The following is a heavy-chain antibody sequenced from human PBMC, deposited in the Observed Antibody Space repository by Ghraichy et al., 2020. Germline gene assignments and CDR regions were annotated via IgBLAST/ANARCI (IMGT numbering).Heavy chain of an antibody. D-gene: IGHD1-7*01. CDR2: ISRNGRDT. Sequence: GGSLRLSCAASGFNFRDYYMSWIRQAPGKGLEWVSLISRNGRDTNYADSVRGRFTISRDNRKSALFLQMNALRADDTAVYYCVREDQELGKSGFDLWGQGTPVTVSS. V-gene: IGHV3-11*06. CDR3: VREDQELGKSGFDL. CDR1: GFNFRDYY. J-gene: IGHJ5*02.